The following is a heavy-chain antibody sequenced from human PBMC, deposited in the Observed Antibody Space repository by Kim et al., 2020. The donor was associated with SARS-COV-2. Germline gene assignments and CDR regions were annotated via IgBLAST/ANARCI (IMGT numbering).Heavy chain of an antibody. D-gene: IGHD3-10*01. Sequence: SVKVSCKASGGTFSSYAISWVRQAPGQGLEWMGGIIPIFGTANYAQKFQGRVTITADESTSTAYMELSSLRSEDTAVYYCARGEFITMPTKNNWFDPWGQGTLVTVSS. CDR1: GGTFSSYA. CDR2: IIPIFGTA. CDR3: ARGEFITMPTKNNWFDP. J-gene: IGHJ5*02. V-gene: IGHV1-69*13.